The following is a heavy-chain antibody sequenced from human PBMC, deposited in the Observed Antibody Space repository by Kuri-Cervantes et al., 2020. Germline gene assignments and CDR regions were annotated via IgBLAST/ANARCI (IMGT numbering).Heavy chain of an antibody. CDR1: GYSISSGYY. CDR3: ARFVIRGKTFDY. CDR2: IYYSGST. D-gene: IGHD3-10*01. J-gene: IGHJ4*02. Sequence: GSLRLSCTVSGYSISSGYYWGWIRQPPGKGLEWIGSIYYSGSTYYNPSLKSRVTISVDTSKNQFSLKLSSVTAADTAVYYCARFVIRGKTFDYWGQGTLVTVSS. V-gene: IGHV4-38-2*02.